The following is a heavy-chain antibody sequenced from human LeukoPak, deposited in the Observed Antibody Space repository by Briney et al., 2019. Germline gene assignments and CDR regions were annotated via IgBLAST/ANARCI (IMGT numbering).Heavy chain of an antibody. CDR2: ISSSGSTI. D-gene: IGHD6-13*01. CDR1: GSTFSDYY. CDR3: ARDRSSSWFDY. Sequence: GGSLRLSCAASGSTFSDYYMSWIRQAPGKGLEWVSYISSSGSTIYYADSVKGRFTISRDNAKNSLYLQMNSLRAEDTAVYYCARDRSSSWFDYWGQGTLVTVSS. V-gene: IGHV3-11*04. J-gene: IGHJ4*02.